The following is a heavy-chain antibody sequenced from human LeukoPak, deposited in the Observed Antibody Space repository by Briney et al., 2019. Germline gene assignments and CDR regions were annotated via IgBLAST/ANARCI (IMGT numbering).Heavy chain of an antibody. Sequence: GGSLRLSCAASGFAFSDYYMSWIRQAPGKGLEWVSYISGSGSHTTYADSVRGRFTISRDNAKNSLSLQVNSLRADDTAVYYCARVGSTVAAGTPDYWGQGTLVTVSS. CDR1: GFAFSDYY. CDR3: ARVGSTVAAGTPDY. CDR2: ISGSGSHT. D-gene: IGHD6-13*01. V-gene: IGHV3-11*06. J-gene: IGHJ4*02.